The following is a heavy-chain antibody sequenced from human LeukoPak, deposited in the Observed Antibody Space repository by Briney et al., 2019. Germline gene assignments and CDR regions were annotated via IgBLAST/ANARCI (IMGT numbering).Heavy chain of an antibody. CDR2: IYYSGST. D-gene: IGHD2-15*01. CDR3: ARRVKGGYKYMDV. V-gene: IGHV4-39*07. CDR1: GGSISSSSYY. Sequence: SETPSLTCTVSGGSISSSSYYWGWIRQPPGKGLELIGSIYYSGSTYYNPSLKSRVTISVDTSKNQFSLKLSSVTAADTAVYYCARRVKGGYKYMDVWAKGPRSPSP. J-gene: IGHJ6*03.